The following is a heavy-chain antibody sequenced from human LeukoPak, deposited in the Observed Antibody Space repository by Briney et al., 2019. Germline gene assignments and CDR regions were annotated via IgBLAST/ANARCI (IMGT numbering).Heavy chain of an antibody. CDR3: ARVSYYDSSGYYGLGSTIDY. CDR1: GGSFSGYY. Sequence: SETLSLTCAVYGGSFSGYYWSWIRQPPGKGLEWIGEINHSGSTNYNPSLKSRVTISVDTSKNQFSLKLSSVTAADRAVYYCARVSYYDSSGYYGLGSTIDYWGQGTLVTVSS. J-gene: IGHJ4*02. V-gene: IGHV4-34*01. CDR2: INHSGST. D-gene: IGHD3-22*01.